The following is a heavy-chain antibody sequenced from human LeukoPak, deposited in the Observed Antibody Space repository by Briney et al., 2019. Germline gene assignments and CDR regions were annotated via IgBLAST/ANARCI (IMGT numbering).Heavy chain of an antibody. CDR1: GFTFSSYA. J-gene: IGHJ4*02. V-gene: IGHV3-30-3*01. CDR3: ASESPVSDY. CDR2: ISYDGSNK. Sequence: PGGSLRLSCAASGFTFSSYAMHWVRQAPGKGLEWVAVISYDGSNKYYADSAKGRFTISRDNSKNTLYLQMNSLRAEDTAVYYCASESPVSDYWGQGTLVTVSS.